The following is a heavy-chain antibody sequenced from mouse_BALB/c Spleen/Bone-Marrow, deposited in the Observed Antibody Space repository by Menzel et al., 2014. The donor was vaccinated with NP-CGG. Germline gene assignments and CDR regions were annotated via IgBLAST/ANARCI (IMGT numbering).Heavy chain of an antibody. CDR2: ISSGGSYT. J-gene: IGHJ2*01. V-gene: IGHV5-6-4*01. CDR1: GFTFSSYT. D-gene: IGHD2-4*01. CDR3: TRVEDYDSLFDY. Sequence: EVQLVESGGGLVKPGGSLKLSCAASGFTFSSYTMSWVRQTPEKRLEWVASISSGGSYTYYPDSVKGRFTISRDNAKNTLYLQMSSLNSEDTAVYYCTRVEDYDSLFDYWGQGTALTVSS.